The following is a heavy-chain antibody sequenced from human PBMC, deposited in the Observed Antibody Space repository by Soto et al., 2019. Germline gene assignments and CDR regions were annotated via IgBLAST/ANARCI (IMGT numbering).Heavy chain of an antibody. CDR3: ARDRWVPAALTRLNWFDP. V-gene: IGHV3-33*01. D-gene: IGHD2-2*01. Sequence: GGSLRLSCAASGFTFSSYGMHWVRQAPGKGLEWVAVIWYDGSNKYYADSVKGRFTISRDNSKNTLYLQMNSLRAEDTAVYYCARDRWVPAALTRLNWFDPWGQGILVTSPQ. CDR1: GFTFSSYG. CDR2: IWYDGSNK. J-gene: IGHJ5*02.